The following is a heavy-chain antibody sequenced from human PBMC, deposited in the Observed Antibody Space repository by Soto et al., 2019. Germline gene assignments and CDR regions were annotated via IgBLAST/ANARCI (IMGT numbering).Heavy chain of an antibody. CDR3: AKDPKSTIRFNWFDP. D-gene: IGHD2-8*01. CDR2: ISGSGSST. V-gene: IGHV3-23*01. CDR1: GFTFSSYA. J-gene: IGHJ5*02. Sequence: EVQLSESGGGLVQPGGSLRLSCAASGFTFSSYAMSWVRQAPGKGLEWVSGISGSGSSTYYADSVKGRFTISRDNSTKTLYLQMNSLRAEDTAIYYCAKDPKSTIRFNWFDPWGQGTLVTVSS.